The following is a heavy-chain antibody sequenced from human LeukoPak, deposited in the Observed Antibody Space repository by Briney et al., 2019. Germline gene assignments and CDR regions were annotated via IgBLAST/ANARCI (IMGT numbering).Heavy chain of an antibody. V-gene: IGHV3-74*01. CDR1: GLTFSNSW. D-gene: IGHD3-10*01. J-gene: IGHJ1*01. Sequence: PGGSLRLSCAASGLTFSNSWMHWVRQAPGKGLVWVSRINNDGSYSSYADPVKGRFTISRDNAKNTLYLQMNSLRAEDTAVYFCARVSGLGMNEYLQHWGQGTLVTVSS. CDR2: INNDGSYS. CDR3: ARVSGLGMNEYLQH.